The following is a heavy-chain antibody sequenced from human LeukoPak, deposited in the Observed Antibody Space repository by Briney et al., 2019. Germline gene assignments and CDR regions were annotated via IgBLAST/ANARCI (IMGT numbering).Heavy chain of an antibody. V-gene: IGHV1-24*01. CDR3: PTVTPIFWGFDP. CDR2: FDPEDGET. Sequence: ASVKVTCKVSGYTLTELSMHWVRQAPGKGLEWMGGFDPEDGETIYAQKFQGRVTMTEDTSTDTAYMELSSLRSEDTAVYYWPTVTPIFWGFDPWGQGTLVTVSS. J-gene: IGHJ5*02. CDR1: GYTLTELS. D-gene: IGHD3-9*01.